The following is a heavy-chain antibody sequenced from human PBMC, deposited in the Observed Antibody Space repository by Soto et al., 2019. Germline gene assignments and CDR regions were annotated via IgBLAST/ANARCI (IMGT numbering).Heavy chain of an antibody. D-gene: IGHD3-9*01. CDR3: ARAKKGRFDWLHYYYYGMDV. V-gene: IGHV1-2*02. J-gene: IGHJ6*02. CDR1: GYTFTGYY. CDR2: INPNSGGT. Sequence: ASVKVSCKASGYTFTGYYMHWVRQAPGQGLEWMGWINPNSGGTNYSQKFQGRVTITRDTSASTAYMELSSLRSEDTAVYYCARAKKGRFDWLHYYYYGMDVWGQGTTVTVSS.